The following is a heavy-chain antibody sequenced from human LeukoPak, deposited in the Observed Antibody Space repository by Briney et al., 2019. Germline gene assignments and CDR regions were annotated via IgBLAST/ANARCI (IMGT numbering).Heavy chain of an antibody. D-gene: IGHD3-22*01. CDR2: ISGSGGST. CDR3: AKNILSSSYPNYMDV. V-gene: IGHV3-23*01. J-gene: IGHJ6*03. CDR1: GFTFSSYA. Sequence: SGGSLRLSCAASGFTFSSYAMSWVRQAPGKGLEWVSTISGSGGSTYYADSVKGRFTISRDNSKNTLYLQMNSLGAEDTAVYYCAKNILSSSYPNYMDVWGKGTTVTVSS.